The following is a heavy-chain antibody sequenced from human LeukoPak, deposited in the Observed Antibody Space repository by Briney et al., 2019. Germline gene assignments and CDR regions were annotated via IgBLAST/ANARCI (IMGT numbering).Heavy chain of an antibody. Sequence: ASVKVSCKASGYTFTGYYMHWVRQAPGQGLEWMGWINPNSDGTNYAQKFQGRVTMTRDTSISTAYMELSRLRSDDTAVYYCARDGGYCSGGSCTEAYDYWGQGTLVTVSS. V-gene: IGHV1-2*02. J-gene: IGHJ4*02. CDR3: ARDGGYCSGGSCTEAYDY. D-gene: IGHD2-15*01. CDR2: INPNSDGT. CDR1: GYTFTGYY.